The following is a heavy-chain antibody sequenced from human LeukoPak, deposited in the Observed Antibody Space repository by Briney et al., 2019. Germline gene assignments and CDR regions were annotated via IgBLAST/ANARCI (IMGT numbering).Heavy chain of an antibody. J-gene: IGHJ4*02. V-gene: IGHV3-30*03. D-gene: IGHD6-13*01. Sequence: GRSLRLSCAASGFTFSSYGMHWVRQAPGKGLEWVAVISYDGSNKYYADSVKGRFTISRDNSKNTLYLQMNSLRAEDTAVYYCARDLMGIAYRGAFYYWGQGTLVTVSS. CDR3: ARDLMGIAYRGAFYY. CDR1: GFTFSSYG. CDR2: ISYDGSNK.